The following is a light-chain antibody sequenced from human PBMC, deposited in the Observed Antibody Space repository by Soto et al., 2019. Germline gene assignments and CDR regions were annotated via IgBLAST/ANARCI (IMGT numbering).Light chain of an antibody. Sequence: ELVLTQSPATLSLSPGERATLSCRASQFLSSYLAWYQQKPGQPPRLLIYDTSNRAAGVPAMFSGSRSGTDFARTSCSLEPEQFAVYVCQRRHKFGQGTRLEIK. CDR1: QFLSSY. CDR2: DTS. J-gene: IGKJ5*01. CDR3: QRRHK. V-gene: IGKV3-11*01.